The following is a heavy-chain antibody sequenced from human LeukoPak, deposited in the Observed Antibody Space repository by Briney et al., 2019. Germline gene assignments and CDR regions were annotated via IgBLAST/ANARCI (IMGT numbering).Heavy chain of an antibody. V-gene: IGHV4-59*12. CDR3: AKSNGYGLVDI. CDR2: ISYGGSA. CDR1: GGSISTYY. Sequence: SETLSLTCTVSGGSISTYYWAWIRQPPGKGLEWIGYISYGGSANYNPSFKSRVTISVDTSKNQFSLKLNSVTAADTAVYYCAKSNGYGLVDIWGQGTMVTVSS. J-gene: IGHJ3*02. D-gene: IGHD3-10*01.